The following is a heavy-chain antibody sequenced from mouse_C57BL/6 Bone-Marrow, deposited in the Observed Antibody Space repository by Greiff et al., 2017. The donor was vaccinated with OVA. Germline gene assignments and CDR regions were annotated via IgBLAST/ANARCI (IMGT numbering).Heavy chain of an antibody. CDR3: AGRGYASSSWFAY. J-gene: IGHJ3*01. Sequence: DVQLVESGGGLVKPGGSLKLSCAASGFTFSDYGMHWVRQTPEKGLEWVAYISSGSGTTYYADTVKGRFTISRDNAKNTLFLQMTSLRSEETAIDNYAGRGYASSSWFAYWGQGTLVTVSA. V-gene: IGHV5-17*01. CDR2: ISSGSGTT. CDR1: GFTFSDYG. D-gene: IGHD1-1*01.